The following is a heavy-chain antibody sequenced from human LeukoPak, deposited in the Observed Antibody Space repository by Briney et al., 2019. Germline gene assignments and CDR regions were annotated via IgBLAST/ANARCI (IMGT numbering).Heavy chain of an antibody. Sequence: GSLRLSCAASGFTFRNYAMNWGRQAPGKGLEWVSPVGAGGSDTYYADSVKGRFTISRDNSRNTLYLQMNSLRAEDTAVYYCAKKTPVVSPGNYFDSWGQGTLVTVSS. CDR3: AKKTPVVSPGNYFDS. J-gene: IGHJ4*02. D-gene: IGHD4-23*01. CDR1: GFTFRNYA. CDR2: VGAGGSDT. V-gene: IGHV3-23*01.